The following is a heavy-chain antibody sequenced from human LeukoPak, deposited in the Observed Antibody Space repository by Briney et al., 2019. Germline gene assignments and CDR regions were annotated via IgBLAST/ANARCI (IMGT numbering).Heavy chain of an antibody. CDR3: ARDLVPAATGGYFQH. CDR1: GFTFSSYE. Sequence: PGGSLRLSCAASGFTFSSYEMNWVRQAPGKGLEWVSYISSSGSTIYYADSVKGRFTISRDNAKNSLYLQMNSLRAEDTAVYYCARDLVPAATGGYFQHWGQGTLVTVSS. J-gene: IGHJ1*01. CDR2: ISSSGSTI. D-gene: IGHD2-2*01. V-gene: IGHV3-48*03.